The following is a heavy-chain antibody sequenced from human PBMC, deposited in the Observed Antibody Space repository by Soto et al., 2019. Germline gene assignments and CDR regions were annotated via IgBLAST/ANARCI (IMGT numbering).Heavy chain of an antibody. Sequence: GGSLRLSCAASGFTFSYYYMSWIRQAPGKGLEWVSYISSSGSTIYYADSVKGRFTISRDNAKNSLYLQMNSLRAEDTAVYYCARAPRGYGLELRFDYWGQGTLVTVSS. V-gene: IGHV3-11*01. CDR3: ARAPRGYGLELRFDY. CDR2: ISSSGSTI. J-gene: IGHJ4*02. D-gene: IGHD5-18*01. CDR1: GFTFSYYY.